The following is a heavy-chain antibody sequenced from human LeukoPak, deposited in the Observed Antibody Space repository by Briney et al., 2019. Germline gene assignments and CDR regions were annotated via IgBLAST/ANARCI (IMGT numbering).Heavy chain of an antibody. CDR2: IRHDGSNK. Sequence: GGSLRLSCAASGFTFSSYGMHWVRQAPGKGLDWVAFIRHDGSNKYCADSVKGRFTVSRDNSKNTLYLQMNSLRAEDTAVYYCAKDKSDYGDYSYMDVWGKGTTVTVSS. V-gene: IGHV3-30*02. CDR1: GFTFSSYG. J-gene: IGHJ6*03. CDR3: AKDKSDYGDYSYMDV. D-gene: IGHD4-17*01.